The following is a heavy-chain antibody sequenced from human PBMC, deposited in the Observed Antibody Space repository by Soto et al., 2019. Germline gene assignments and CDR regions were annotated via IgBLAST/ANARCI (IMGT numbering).Heavy chain of an antibody. V-gene: IGHV3-23*01. CDR2: ISGSGGST. D-gene: IGHD6-19*01. CDR3: AKGYSSGWYPPYWFDP. J-gene: IGHJ5*02. Sequence: GGSLRLSCAASGFTFSSYAMSWVRQAPGKGLEWVSAISGSGGSTYYADSVKGRFTISRDNSKNTLYLQMNSLRAEDTAVYYCAKGYSSGWYPPYWFDPWGQGTLVTVPS. CDR1: GFTFSSYA.